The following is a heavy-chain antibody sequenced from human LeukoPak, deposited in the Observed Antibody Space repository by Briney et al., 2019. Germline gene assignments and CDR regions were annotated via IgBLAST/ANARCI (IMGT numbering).Heavy chain of an antibody. CDR3: AGGRIVAVLGRYYGMDV. V-gene: IGHV4-39*01. Sequence: SETLSLTCTVSGASISSGGYYWGWIRQPPGKGLEWIVSISYSGSTYYNPSLKSRVTISVDTTTNQFSLKLHSVTAADTAVYYCAGGRIVAVLGRYYGMDVWGQGTTVTVSS. CDR1: GASISSGGYY. J-gene: IGHJ6*02. CDR2: ISYSGST. D-gene: IGHD2-2*01.